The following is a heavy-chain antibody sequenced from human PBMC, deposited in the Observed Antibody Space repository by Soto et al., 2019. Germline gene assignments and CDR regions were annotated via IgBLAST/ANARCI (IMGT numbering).Heavy chain of an antibody. Sequence: GGSLRLSCAASGFTFSSYSMNWVRQAPGKGLEWVSYISSSSSTIYYADSVKGRFTISRDNAKNSLYLQMNSLRDEDAAVDYCSSDPPSSSWRFFCGMDVWGQGTTVTVSS. V-gene: IGHV3-48*02. J-gene: IGHJ6*02. CDR2: ISSSSSTI. CDR3: SSDPPSSSWRFFCGMDV. D-gene: IGHD6-13*01. CDR1: GFTFSSYS.